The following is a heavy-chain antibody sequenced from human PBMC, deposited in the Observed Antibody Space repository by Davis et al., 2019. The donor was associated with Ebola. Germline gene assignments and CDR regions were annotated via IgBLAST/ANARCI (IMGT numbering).Heavy chain of an antibody. CDR3: ARGYPPDYYDSSGYYPYYYYYYMDV. V-gene: IGHV4-34*01. Sequence: PSETLSLTCAVYGGSFSGYYWSWIRQPPGKGLEWIGEINHSGSTNYNPSLKSRVTISVDTSKNQFSLKLSSVTAADTAVYYCARGYPPDYYDSSGYYPYYYYYYMDVWGKGTTVTVSS. D-gene: IGHD3-22*01. CDR1: GGSFSGYY. J-gene: IGHJ6*03. CDR2: INHSGST.